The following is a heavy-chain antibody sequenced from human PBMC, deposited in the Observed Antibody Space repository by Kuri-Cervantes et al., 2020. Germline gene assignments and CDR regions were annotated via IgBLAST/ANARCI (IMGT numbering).Heavy chain of an antibody. CDR1: GLTFSKAW. D-gene: IGHD2-2*01. CDR2: IKSKTDGGTT. J-gene: IGHJ3*02. CDR3: TTDEVVVVPAAISGDAFDI. V-gene: IGHV3-15*01. Sequence: GESLKISWAVSGLTFSKAWMSWVRQGPGKGLEWVGRIKSKTDGGTTDYAAPVKGRFTISRDDSKNTLYLQMNSLKTEDTAVYYCTTDEVVVVPAAISGDAFDIWGQGTMVTVSS.